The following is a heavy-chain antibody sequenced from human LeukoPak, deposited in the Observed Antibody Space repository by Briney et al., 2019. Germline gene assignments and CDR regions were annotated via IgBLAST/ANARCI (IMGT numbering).Heavy chain of an antibody. CDR2: INHSGST. J-gene: IGHJ6*03. V-gene: IGHV4-34*01. Sequence: SETLSLTCAVYGGSLSGYYGSWIRQPPGKGLEWIGEINHSGSTNYNPSLKSRVTISVDTSKNQFSLKLSSVTAADTAVYYCAREDTPIAGGYYYMDVWGKGTTVTVSS. CDR3: AREDTPIAGGYYYMDV. D-gene: IGHD5-18*01. CDR1: GGSLSGYY.